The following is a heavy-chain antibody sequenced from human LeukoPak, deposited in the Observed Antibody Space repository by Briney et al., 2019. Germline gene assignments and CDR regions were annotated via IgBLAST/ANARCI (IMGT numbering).Heavy chain of an antibody. V-gene: IGHV4-59*01. CDR1: GGSISNYY. CDR3: TRTSASTAIDY. CDR2: IYYSGTP. Sequence: SETLSLTCTVSGGSISNYYWSWIRQPPGKRLEWIGYIYYSGTPNYSPSLKSRVTMSLDTSRNQFSLKLSSVTAADTAVYYCTRTSASTAIDYWGPGTLVTVSS. J-gene: IGHJ4*02. D-gene: IGHD4-17*01.